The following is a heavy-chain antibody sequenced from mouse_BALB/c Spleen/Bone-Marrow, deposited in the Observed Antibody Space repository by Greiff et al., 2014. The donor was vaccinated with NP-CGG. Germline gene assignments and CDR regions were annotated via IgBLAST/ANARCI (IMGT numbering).Heavy chain of an antibody. CDR1: GFTFSSYG. CDR3: ARQYGNYWDYFDY. CDR2: ISSGGSYT. J-gene: IGHJ2*01. V-gene: IGHV5-6*01. Sequence: EVQRVESGGDLVKPGGSLKLSCAASGFTFSSYGMSWVRQTPGKRLEWVATISSGGSYTYYPDSVKGRFTISRDNAKNTLYLQMSSLKSEDTAMYYCARQYGNYWDYFDYWGQGTILTVSS. D-gene: IGHD2-10*02.